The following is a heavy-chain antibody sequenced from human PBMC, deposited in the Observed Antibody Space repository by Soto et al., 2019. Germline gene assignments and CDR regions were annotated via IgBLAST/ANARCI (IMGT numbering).Heavy chain of an antibody. J-gene: IGHJ4*02. CDR1: GYTFTGYY. D-gene: IGHD1-26*01. Sequence: ASVNVSCKASGYTFTGYYMHWVRQAPGQGLEWMGWINPNSGGTNYAQKFQGWVTMTRDTSISTACMELSRLRSDDTAVYYCARSSRGATSSDFDYWGQGTLVTVS. CDR2: INPNSGGT. CDR3: ARSSRGATSSDFDY. V-gene: IGHV1-2*04.